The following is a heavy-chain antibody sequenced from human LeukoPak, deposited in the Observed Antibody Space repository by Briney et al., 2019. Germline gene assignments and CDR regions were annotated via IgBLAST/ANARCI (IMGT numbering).Heavy chain of an antibody. D-gene: IGHD2-8*01. CDR1: GFTFSSCS. CDR3: ARDCTNGVCYHDFDY. J-gene: IGHJ4*02. Sequence: GGSLRLSCAASGFTFSSCSMNWVRQAPGKGLEWVSYISSSSSTIYYADSVKGRFTISRDNAKNSLYLQMNSLRAEDTAVYYCARDCTNGVCYHDFDYWGQGTLVTVSS. V-gene: IGHV3-48*01. CDR2: ISSSSSTI.